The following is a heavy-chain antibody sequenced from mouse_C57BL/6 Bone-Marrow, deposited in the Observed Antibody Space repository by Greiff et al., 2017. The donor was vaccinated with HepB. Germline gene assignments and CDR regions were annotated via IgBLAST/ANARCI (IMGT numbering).Heavy chain of an antibody. J-gene: IGHJ2*01. CDR3: ARLDYDGY. Sequence: EVKLMESGPGLVKPSQSLSLTCSVTGYSITSGYYWNWIRQFPGNKLEWMGYISYDGSNNYNPSLKNRISITRDTSKNQFFLKLNSVTTEDTATYYCARLDYDGYWGQGTTLTVSS. V-gene: IGHV3-6*01. CDR1: GYSITSGYY. CDR2: ISYDGSN. D-gene: IGHD2-4*01.